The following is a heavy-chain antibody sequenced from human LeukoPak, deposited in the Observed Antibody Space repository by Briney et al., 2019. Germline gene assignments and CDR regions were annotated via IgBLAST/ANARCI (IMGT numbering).Heavy chain of an antibody. Sequence: GGSLRLSCAGSGFSFSRHTMNWVRQAPGKGLEWVSSISGSSTNINYVDSVKGRFTISRDNAKNSLFLQMNSLRVEDTAVYYCAREKWLAAAAFFDPWGQGTLVTVSS. D-gene: IGHD6-13*01. CDR1: GFSFSRHT. V-gene: IGHV3-21*01. J-gene: IGHJ5*02. CDR3: AREKWLAAAAFFDP. CDR2: ISGSSTNI.